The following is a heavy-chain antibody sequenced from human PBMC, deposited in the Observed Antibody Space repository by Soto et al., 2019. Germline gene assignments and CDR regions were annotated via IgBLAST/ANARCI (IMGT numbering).Heavy chain of an antibody. V-gene: IGHV1-2*02. CDR2: INPNSGGT. J-gene: IGHJ5*02. CDR3: ARDHYDFWSRYSNWFDP. D-gene: IGHD3-3*01. CDR1: GYTFTGYY. Sequence: VSLKVSCEASGYTFTGYYMHWVRQAPGQGLEWMGWINPNSGGTNYAQKFQGRVTMTRDTSISTAYMELSRLRSDDTAVYYCARDHYDFWSRYSNWFDPWGQGTLVTVSS.